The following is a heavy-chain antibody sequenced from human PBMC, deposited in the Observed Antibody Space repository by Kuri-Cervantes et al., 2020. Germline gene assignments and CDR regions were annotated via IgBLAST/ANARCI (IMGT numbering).Heavy chain of an antibody. V-gene: IGHV3-30*03. CDR1: GFTFSSYG. J-gene: IGHJ5*02. D-gene: IGHD6-6*01. Sequence: GGSLRLSCAASGFTFSSYGMHWVRQAPGKGLEWVAVISYDGSNKYYADSVKGRFTISRDNSKNTLYLQMNSLRAEDTAVYYCARGLVVEYSSSSGGWFDPWGQGTLVTVSS. CDR3: ARGLVVEYSSSSGGWFDP. CDR2: ISYDGSNK.